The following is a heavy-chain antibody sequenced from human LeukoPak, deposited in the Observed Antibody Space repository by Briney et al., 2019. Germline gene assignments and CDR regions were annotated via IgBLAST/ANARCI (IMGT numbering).Heavy chain of an antibody. J-gene: IGHJ4*02. CDR3: AKESSGGWYFDY. Sequence: GGSLRLSCAASGFTFSSNVMIWVRQAPGKGLEWVSSIPATGSSTYYADSVKGRLTISRDNSKNSLYLQMNSLRAEDTAVYYCAKESSGGWYFDYWGQGTLVTVSS. D-gene: IGHD6-19*01. CDR1: GFTFSSNV. CDR2: IPATGSST. V-gene: IGHV3-23*01.